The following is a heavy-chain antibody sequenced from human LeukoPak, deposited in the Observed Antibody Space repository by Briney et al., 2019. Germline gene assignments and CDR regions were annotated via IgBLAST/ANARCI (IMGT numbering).Heavy chain of an antibody. CDR1: GFTFSSYG. D-gene: IGHD6-19*01. J-gene: IGHJ4*02. Sequence: GGSLRLSCAASGFTFSSYGMSWVRQAPGKGLEWVSAISGSGGSTYYADSVKGQFTISRDNSNNTLYLQLNSLRVEDTAVYYCSKDPLPVIVVAGRDYGGQGPLAPVSS. V-gene: IGHV3-23*01. CDR2: ISGSGGST. CDR3: SKDPLPVIVVAGRDY.